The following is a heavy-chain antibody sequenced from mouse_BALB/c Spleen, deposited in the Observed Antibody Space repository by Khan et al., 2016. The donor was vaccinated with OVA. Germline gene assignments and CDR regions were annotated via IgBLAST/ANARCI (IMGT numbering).Heavy chain of an antibody. CDR3: AAHLTGSFAY. J-gene: IGHJ3*01. Sequence: EVHLVESGGDLVKPGGSLKLSCAASGFTFSSYSMSWVRQTPDKRLEWVASISSGGDYTYYPDSVKGRFTISRENAKNTLYLQMSDLKSEDTALYYCAAHLTGSFAYWGQGTLVTVSA. V-gene: IGHV5-6*01. CDR2: ISSGGDYT. D-gene: IGHD4-1*01. CDR1: GFTFSSYS.